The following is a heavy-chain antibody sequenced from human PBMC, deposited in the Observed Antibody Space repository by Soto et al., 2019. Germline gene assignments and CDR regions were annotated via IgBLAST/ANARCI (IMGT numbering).Heavy chain of an antibody. CDR1: GFTFSSYS. D-gene: IGHD6-6*01. Sequence: GGSLRLSCAASGFTFSSYSMHWVRQAPGKGLEWVSSISSSSSYIYYADSVKGRFTISRDNAKNSLYLQMNSLRAEDTAVYYCARDPYSSSSPWFDPWGQGTLVTVSS. CDR3: ARDPYSSSSPWFDP. J-gene: IGHJ5*02. V-gene: IGHV3-21*01. CDR2: ISSSSSYI.